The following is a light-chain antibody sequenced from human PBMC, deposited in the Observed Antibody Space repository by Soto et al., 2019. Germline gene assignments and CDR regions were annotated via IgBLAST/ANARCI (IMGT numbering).Light chain of an antibody. CDR1: SSNIGTNY. J-gene: IGLJ2*01. CDR2: RSN. V-gene: IGLV1-47*01. CDR3: VAWDDSLSGVV. Sequence: QAVVTQPPSASGTPGQRVTISCSGSSSNIGTNYVYWYQQLPGTAPKLLIYRSNQRPSGVPDRFSGSKSGTSASLAISGLRSDDEADFYCVAWDDSLSGVVFGGGTKVTVL.